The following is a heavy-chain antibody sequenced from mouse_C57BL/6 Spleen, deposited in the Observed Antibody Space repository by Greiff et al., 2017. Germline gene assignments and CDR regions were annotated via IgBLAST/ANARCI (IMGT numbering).Heavy chain of an antibody. Sequence: EVHLVESGGGLVKPGGSLKLSCAASGFTFSSYAMSWVRQTPEKRLEWVATISDGGSYTYYPDNVKGRFTISRDNAKNNLYLQMSHLKSEDTAMYYCARALGYFDYWGQGTTLTVSS. V-gene: IGHV5-4*01. CDR2: ISDGGSYT. CDR1: GFTFSSYA. D-gene: IGHD4-1*01. J-gene: IGHJ2*01. CDR3: ARALGYFDY.